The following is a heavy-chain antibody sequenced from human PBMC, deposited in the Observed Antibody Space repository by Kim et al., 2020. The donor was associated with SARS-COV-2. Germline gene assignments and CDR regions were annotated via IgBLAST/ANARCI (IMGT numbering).Heavy chain of an antibody. CDR2: SYSGGST. CDR3: AREPQTTVGYFDL. CDR1: GFTVSSNY. V-gene: IGHV3-53*01. Sequence: GGSLRLSCAASGFTVSSNYMSWVRQAPDKGLEWVSVSYSGGSTYYADSVKGRFTIYRDNSKNTLYLQMKSLKVEDTAVYYCAREPQTTVGYFDLWRRGTLVTVSS. J-gene: IGHJ2*01. D-gene: IGHD4-17*01.